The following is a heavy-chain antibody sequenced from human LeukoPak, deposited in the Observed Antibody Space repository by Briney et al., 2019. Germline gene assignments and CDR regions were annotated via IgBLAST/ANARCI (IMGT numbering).Heavy chain of an antibody. CDR2: INHSGST. CDR1: GGSFSGYY. D-gene: IGHD2-2*01. Sequence: SXTLSLTCAVYGGSFSGYYWSWIRQPPGKGLEWIGEINHSGSTNYNPSLKRGVTISVATSKNQFSLKLSSVTAADTAVYYCARGGRGRVPAAYMDVWGKGTTVTVSS. CDR3: ARGGRGRVPAAYMDV. V-gene: IGHV4-34*01. J-gene: IGHJ6*03.